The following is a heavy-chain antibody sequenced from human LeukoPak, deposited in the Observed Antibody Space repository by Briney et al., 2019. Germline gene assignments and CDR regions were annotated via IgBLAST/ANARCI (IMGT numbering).Heavy chain of an antibody. V-gene: IGHV3-48*02. J-gene: IGHJ4*02. CDR2: ISSSSSTR. CDR1: GFTFSSYA. D-gene: IGHD3-22*01. Sequence: TGGSLRLSCAASGFTFSSYAMSWVRQAPGKGLEWVSYISSSSSTRYYADSVKGRFTISRDNAKNSLHLQMNSLRDEDTAVYYCARDYDSSPIDYWGQGTLVTVSS. CDR3: ARDYDSSPIDY.